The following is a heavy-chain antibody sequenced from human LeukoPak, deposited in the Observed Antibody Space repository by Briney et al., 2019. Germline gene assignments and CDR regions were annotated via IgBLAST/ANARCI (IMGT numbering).Heavy chain of an antibody. J-gene: IGHJ3*02. Sequence: GGSLRLSCAASGFTFSHYYMSWIRHAPGKGLEWVSYISSSSSYTNYADSVKGRFTISRDNAKNSLYLQMNSLRAEDTAVYYCARPSITMVRGVISAFDIWGQGTMVTVSS. D-gene: IGHD3-10*01. CDR3: ARPSITMVRGVISAFDI. V-gene: IGHV3-11*03. CDR1: GFTFSHYY. CDR2: ISSSSSYT.